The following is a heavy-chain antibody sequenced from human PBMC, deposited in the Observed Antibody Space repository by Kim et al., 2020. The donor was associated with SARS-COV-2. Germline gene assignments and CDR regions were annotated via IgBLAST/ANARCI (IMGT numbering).Heavy chain of an antibody. CDR3: ARAGKYYYDSSAMGY. D-gene: IGHD3-22*01. Sequence: PTLKSRVTISVDTSKNQFSLKLSSVTAADTAVYYCARAGKYYYDSSAMGYWGQGTLVTVSS. J-gene: IGHJ4*02. V-gene: IGHV4-59*01.